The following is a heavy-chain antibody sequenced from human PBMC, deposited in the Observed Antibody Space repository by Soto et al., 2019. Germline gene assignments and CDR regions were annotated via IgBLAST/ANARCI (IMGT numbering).Heavy chain of an antibody. Sequence: QVQLVQSGAEVKKPGSSVKVSCKASGGTFSSYAISWVRQAPGQGLEWMGGIIPIFGTANYAQKFQGRVTITPDESTSTAYMELSSLRSEDTAVYYCARGHVEVTGTYYYYGMDVWGQGTTVTVSS. CDR3: ARGHVEVTGTYYYYGMDV. V-gene: IGHV1-69*05. CDR1: GGTFSSYA. CDR2: IIPIFGTA. D-gene: IGHD2-21*02. J-gene: IGHJ6*02.